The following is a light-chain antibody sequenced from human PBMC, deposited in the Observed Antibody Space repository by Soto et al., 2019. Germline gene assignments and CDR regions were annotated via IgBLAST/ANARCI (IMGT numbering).Light chain of an antibody. CDR1: QTVTNK. CDR2: EAS. CDR3: QQYNSLPVT. Sequence: RVLTQSPATLSVSPGERVVLTCRATQTVTNKLAWYQQKPGQAPRLLIYEASIRATGIPARFSGSGSGTEFTLTISCLQSEDSVLYYCQQYNSLPVTFGGGTKVEIK. V-gene: IGKV3-15*01. J-gene: IGKJ4*02.